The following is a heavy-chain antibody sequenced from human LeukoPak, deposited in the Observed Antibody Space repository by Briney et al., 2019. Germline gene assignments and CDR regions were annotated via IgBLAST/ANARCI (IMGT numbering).Heavy chain of an antibody. CDR3: AIYYYGSGSYYF. CDR1: GFSFISYG. CDR2: ISDDGRSK. J-gene: IGHJ4*02. V-gene: IGHV3-30*03. Sequence: GGSLRLSCAASGFSFISYGMHWVRQAPGKGLEWVGVISDDGRSKDYADSVKGRFTISRDNSKNTLYLQMNSLRAEDTAVYYCAIYYYGSGSYYFGGQGTLVTVSS. D-gene: IGHD3-10*01.